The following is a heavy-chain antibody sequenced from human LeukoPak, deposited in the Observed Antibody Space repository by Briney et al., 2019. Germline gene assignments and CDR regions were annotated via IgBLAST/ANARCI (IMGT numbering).Heavy chain of an antibody. J-gene: IGHJ4*02. CDR2: FYYSGST. CDR3: ATGRWLQFFDY. D-gene: IGHD5-24*01. CDR1: GGSISSYY. V-gene: IGHV4-59*01. Sequence: SETLSLTCTVSGGSISSYYWSWIRQPPGKGLEWIGYFYYSGSTNYNPSLKSRVTISVDTSKNQFSLKLSSVTAADTAVYYCATGRWLQFFDYWGQGTLVTVSS.